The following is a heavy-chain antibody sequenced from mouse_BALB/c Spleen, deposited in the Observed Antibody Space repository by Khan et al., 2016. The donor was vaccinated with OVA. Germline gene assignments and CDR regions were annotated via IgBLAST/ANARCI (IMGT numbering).Heavy chain of an antibody. Sequence: QVQLKQSGPEVKKPGETVKISCKASGYSFTNYGMNWVRQAPGKGLKWMGWINTYTGEPTYADDFKGRFAFSLETTASTAYFQINNHKNEEPATYFCASGGYWYFDVWGAGTTVTVSS. CDR1: GYSFTNYG. J-gene: IGHJ1*01. CDR3: ASGGYWYFDV. D-gene: IGHD1-1*02. V-gene: IGHV9-3-1*01. CDR2: INTYTGEP.